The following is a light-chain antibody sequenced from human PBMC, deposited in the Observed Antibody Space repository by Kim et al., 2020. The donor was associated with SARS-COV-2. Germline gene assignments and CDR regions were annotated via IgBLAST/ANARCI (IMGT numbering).Light chain of an antibody. CDR2: GAS. CDR1: QSVSIN. J-gene: IGKJ2*01. Sequence: VSPGEKATLSSRASQSVSINLAWYQQKPGQAPRLLIYGASTRANSIPARFSGSGSGTEFTLTISSLQSEDFGVYYCQQYNNWPVYTFGQGTKLEI. CDR3: QQYNNWPVYT. V-gene: IGKV3-15*01.